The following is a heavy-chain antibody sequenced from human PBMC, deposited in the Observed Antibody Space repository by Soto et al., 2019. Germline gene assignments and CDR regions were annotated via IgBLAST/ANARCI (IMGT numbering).Heavy chain of an antibody. Sequence: SESLSLTCAVSGYSIGSGPSWCWSRQPRGKGLEWIRSIVHGGTTYYNPSLKSRVTISVDTSKNHFSLKLSSVTAEDTAVYFCTALPRLDGMDVWGQGTTVTVSS. CDR3: TALPRLDGMDV. CDR2: IVHGGTT. D-gene: IGHD5-18*01. J-gene: IGHJ6*02. V-gene: IGHV4-38-2*01. CDR1: GYSIGSGPS.